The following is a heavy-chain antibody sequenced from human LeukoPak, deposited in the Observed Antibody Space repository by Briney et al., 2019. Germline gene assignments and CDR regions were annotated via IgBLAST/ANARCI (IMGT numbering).Heavy chain of an antibody. Sequence: PGGSLRPSSAASRFTFSSYAMSWVRQAPGKGLEWVSSISGSGGSTYYADSVKGRFTISRDNSKNTLYLQMNSLRAEDTAVYYCAKSSYYDSSGFYREYYFDYWGQGTLVTVSS. CDR1: RFTFSSYA. V-gene: IGHV3-23*01. CDR3: AKSSYYDSSGFYREYYFDY. CDR2: ISGSGGST. D-gene: IGHD3-22*01. J-gene: IGHJ4*02.